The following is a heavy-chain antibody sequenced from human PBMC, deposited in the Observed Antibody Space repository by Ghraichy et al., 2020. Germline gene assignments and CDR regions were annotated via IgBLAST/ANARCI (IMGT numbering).Heavy chain of an antibody. D-gene: IGHD3-22*01. CDR2: INHSGST. Sequence: SETLSLTCAVYGGSFSGYYWSWIRQPPGKGLEWIGEINHSGSTNYNPSLKSRVIISVDTSKNQFSLKLSSVTAADTAVYYCARGRWIPPYYYEGSGYYSGAEYFQPWSQGNLVTSSS. J-gene: IGHJ1*01. V-gene: IGHV4-34*01. CDR1: GGSFSGYY. CDR3: ARGRWIPPYYYEGSGYYSGAEYFQP.